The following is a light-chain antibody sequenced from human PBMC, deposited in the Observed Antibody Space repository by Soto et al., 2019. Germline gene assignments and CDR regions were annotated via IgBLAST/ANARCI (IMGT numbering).Light chain of an antibody. J-gene: IGLJ3*02. Sequence: QSVLTQPASVSGSPGQSITISCTGTSSDVGGNNFVSWYQQHTGKAPKLLIYGVSNRPSGVSNRFSGSKSGTTASLTISGLQAEDDGDYYCSSYTNTYIWVFGVGTKLTVL. CDR3: SSYTNTYIWV. CDR2: GVS. V-gene: IGLV2-14*01. CDR1: SSDVGGNNF.